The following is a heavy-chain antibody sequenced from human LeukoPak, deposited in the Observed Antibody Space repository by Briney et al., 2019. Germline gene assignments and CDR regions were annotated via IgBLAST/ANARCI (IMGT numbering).Heavy chain of an antibody. J-gene: IGHJ4*02. V-gene: IGHV3-21*04. CDR2: ISSSSSYI. CDR1: GFTFSSYS. Sequence: GGSLRLSCAASGFTFSSYSMNWVRQAPGKGLEWVSSISSSSSYIYYADSVKGRFTISRDNAKNSLYLQMNSLRAEDTAVYYCARVLQWEWELRPFDYWGQGTLVTVSS. CDR3: ARVLQWEWELRPFDY. D-gene: IGHD1-26*01.